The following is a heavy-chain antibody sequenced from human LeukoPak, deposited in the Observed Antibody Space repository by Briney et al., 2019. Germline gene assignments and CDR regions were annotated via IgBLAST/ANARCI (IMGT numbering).Heavy chain of an antibody. V-gene: IGHV4-61*02. D-gene: IGHD6-13*01. Sequence: SETLSLTCTVSGGSISSSSYYWGWIRQPAGKGLEWIGRIYTSGSTNYNPSLKSRVTISLDTSKNQFSLKLNSVTAADTAVYYCATRYNSIWDAFDIWGQGTMVAVSS. CDR2: IYTSGST. CDR3: ATRYNSIWDAFDI. J-gene: IGHJ3*02. CDR1: GGSISSSSYY.